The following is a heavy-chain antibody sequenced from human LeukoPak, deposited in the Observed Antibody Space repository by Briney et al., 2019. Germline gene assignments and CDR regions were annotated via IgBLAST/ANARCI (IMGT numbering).Heavy chain of an antibody. CDR2: INAGNGNT. Sequence: ASVKVSCKASGYTFTSYAMHWVRQAPGQRLEWMGWINAGNGNTKYSQKFQGRVTITRDTSASTAYMELSSLRSEDTAVYYCARGETSSSGYYYVVPLSLSSYYYYGMDVWGQGTTVTVSS. V-gene: IGHV1-3*01. CDR3: ARGETSSSGYYYVVPLSLSSYYYYGMDV. D-gene: IGHD3-22*01. CDR1: GYTFTSYA. J-gene: IGHJ6*02.